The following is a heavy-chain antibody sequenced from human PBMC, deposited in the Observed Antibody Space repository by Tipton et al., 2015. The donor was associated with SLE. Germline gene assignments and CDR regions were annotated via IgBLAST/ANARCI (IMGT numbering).Heavy chain of an antibody. Sequence: QVQLVQSGGGVVQPGRSLRLSCAASGFTFSSYGMHWVRQAPGKGLEWVAVIWYDGSNKYYADSVNGRVTISRDNSKNTLYLQLTGLRVEDTAVYYCASQLLYKFDYWGQGTLVTISS. CDR3: ASQLLYKFDY. CDR2: IWYDGSNK. D-gene: IGHD2-2*01. CDR1: GFTFSSYG. V-gene: IGHV3-33*08. J-gene: IGHJ4*02.